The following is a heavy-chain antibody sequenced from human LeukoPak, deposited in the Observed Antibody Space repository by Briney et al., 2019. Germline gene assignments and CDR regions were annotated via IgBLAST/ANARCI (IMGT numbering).Heavy chain of an antibody. V-gene: IGHV3-23*01. J-gene: IGHJ4*02. D-gene: IGHD3-16*01. CDR2: MKGTGET. CDR1: GLSFSSFA. Sequence: GGSLRLSCAASGLSFSSFAMGWVRQAPARGLEWLSSMKGTGETFYADSVRGRVTLFRDDSRNTVYLQLNNLRVEDTAVYYCARASWVSSADAVRWGQGTVVTVSS. CDR3: ARASWVSSADAVR.